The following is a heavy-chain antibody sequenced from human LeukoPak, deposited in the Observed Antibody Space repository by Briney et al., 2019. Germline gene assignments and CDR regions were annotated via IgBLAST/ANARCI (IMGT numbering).Heavy chain of an antibody. D-gene: IGHD4-11*01. CDR3: AKGQTTGKFDY. J-gene: IGHJ4*02. V-gene: IGHV3-9*01. CDR2: ISWNSGSI. CDR1: GLTFDDYG. Sequence: GGSLRLSCAASGLTFDDYGMSWVRQAPGKGLEWVSGISWNSGSIGYADSVKGRFTISRDNAKNSLYLQMNSLRAEDTALYYCAKGQTTGKFDYWGQGTLVTVSS.